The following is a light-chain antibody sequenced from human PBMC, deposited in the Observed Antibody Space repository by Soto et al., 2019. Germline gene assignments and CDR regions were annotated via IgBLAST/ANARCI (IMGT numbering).Light chain of an antibody. CDR1: QSVSSSY. CDR2: GAS. J-gene: IGKJ2*01. V-gene: IGKV3-20*01. CDR3: QQYGSLPYT. Sequence: EIVLTQSPGTLSLSPGERATLSCRASQSVSSSYLAWYQQKPGQAPRPLIYGASRRATGIPDRFSGSGSGTDFTLTVSRLEPEDFAVYYCQQYGSLPYTFGQGTKLEIK.